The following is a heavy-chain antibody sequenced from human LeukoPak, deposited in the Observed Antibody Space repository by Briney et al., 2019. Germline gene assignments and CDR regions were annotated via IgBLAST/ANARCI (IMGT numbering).Heavy chain of an antibody. V-gene: IGHV3-15*01. CDR1: GFTFSNAW. CDR3: TTDLFDYGDYVGY. D-gene: IGHD4-17*01. CDR2: IKSKTDGGTT. J-gene: IGHJ4*02. Sequence: GGSLRLSCAGSGFTFSNAWMSWVRQAPGKGLEWVGRIKSKTDGGTTDYAAPVKGRFTISRDDSKNTLYLQMNSLKTEDTAVYYCTTDLFDYGDYVGYWGQGTLVTVSS.